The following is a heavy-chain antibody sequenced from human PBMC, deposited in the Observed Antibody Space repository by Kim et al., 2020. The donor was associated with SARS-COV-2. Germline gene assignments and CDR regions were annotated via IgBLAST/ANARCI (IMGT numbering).Heavy chain of an antibody. J-gene: IGHJ4*02. Sequence: GGSLRLSCAASGFTFSSYAMHWVRQAPGKGLEWVAVISYDGSNKYYADSVKGRFTISRDNSKNTLYLQMNSLRAEDTAVYYCASSRGYTAMVPIDYWGQG. CDR1: GFTFSSYA. CDR3: ASSRGYTAMVPIDY. CDR2: ISYDGSNK. V-gene: IGHV3-30*04. D-gene: IGHD5-18*01.